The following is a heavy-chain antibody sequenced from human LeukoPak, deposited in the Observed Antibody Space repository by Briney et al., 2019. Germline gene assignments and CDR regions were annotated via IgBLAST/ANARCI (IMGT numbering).Heavy chain of an antibody. Sequence: ASVRVSCKASEYTFTSYDINWVRQATGQGLEWMGWMNPNSGNTGYAQKFQGRVTMTRNTSISTAYMELSSLRSEDTAVYYCARGIWEQTNYYGMDVWGQGTTVTVSS. D-gene: IGHD1-26*01. CDR2: MNPNSGNT. CDR1: EYTFTSYD. V-gene: IGHV1-8*01. J-gene: IGHJ6*02. CDR3: ARGIWEQTNYYGMDV.